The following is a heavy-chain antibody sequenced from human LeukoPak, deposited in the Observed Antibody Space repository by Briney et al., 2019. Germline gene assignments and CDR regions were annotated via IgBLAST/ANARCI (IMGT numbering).Heavy chain of an antibody. CDR1: GGTFSSYA. D-gene: IGHD4-11*01. CDR3: ARGPPTVTSRFDYYYYYMDV. CDR2: IIPIFGTA. J-gene: IGHJ6*03. V-gene: IGHV1-69*06. Sequence: SVKVSCKASGGTFSSYAISWVRQAPGQGLEWMGGIIPIFGTANYAQKFQGRVTITADKSTSTAYMELSSLRSEDTAVYCCARGPPTVTSRFDYYYYYMDVWGKGTTVTVSS.